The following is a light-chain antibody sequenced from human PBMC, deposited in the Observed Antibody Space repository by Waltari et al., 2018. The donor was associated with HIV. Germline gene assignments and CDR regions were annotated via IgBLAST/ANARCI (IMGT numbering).Light chain of an antibody. Sequence: SVPTQPPSASGTPCQRVTISCSGSTSHIGLNSVFWYQHPPGTAPKLLIHRNTQRQSGVPDRFSGSTSGTSASLAISGLRSEDEAEYYCVVWDDTLRGVIFGAGTKVAVL. CDR3: VVWDDTLRGVI. CDR1: TSHIGLNS. V-gene: IGLV1-47*01. J-gene: IGLJ2*01. CDR2: RNT.